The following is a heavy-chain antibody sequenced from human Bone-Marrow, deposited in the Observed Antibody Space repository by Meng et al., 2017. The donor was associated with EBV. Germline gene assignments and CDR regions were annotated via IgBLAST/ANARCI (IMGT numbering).Heavy chain of an antibody. V-gene: IGHV3-30*03. CDR1: GFIFSGYG. Sequence: QEQLVESGGGVVQPGRSLRLSCAASGFIFSGYGFHWVRQAPGKGPEWVAIIPSDASHNKYYADSVKGRFTISRDNSKNTLYFQMNSLRAEDTAVYYCARGVYGDYVWFDYWGQGTLVTVDS. CDR2: IPSDASHNK. D-gene: IGHD3-16*01. J-gene: IGHJ4*02. CDR3: ARGVYGDYVWFDY.